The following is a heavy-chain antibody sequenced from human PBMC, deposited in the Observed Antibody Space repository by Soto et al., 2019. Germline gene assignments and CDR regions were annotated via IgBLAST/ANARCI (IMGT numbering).Heavy chain of an antibody. Sequence: GSLRLSCAASGFTFSSYEMNWVRQAPGKGLEWVSYISSSGSTIYYADSVKGRFTISRDNAKNSLYLQMNSLRAEDTAVYYCARHTSGYGMDVWGQGTTVTVSS. D-gene: IGHD3-10*01. CDR2: ISSSGSTI. V-gene: IGHV3-48*03. J-gene: IGHJ6*02. CDR1: GFTFSSYE. CDR3: ARHTSGYGMDV.